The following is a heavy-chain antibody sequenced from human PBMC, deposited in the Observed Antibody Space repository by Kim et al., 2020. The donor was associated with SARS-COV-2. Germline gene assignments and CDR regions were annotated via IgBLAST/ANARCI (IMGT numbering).Heavy chain of an antibody. D-gene: IGHD3-22*01. CDR2: ISAYNGNT. J-gene: IGHJ4*02. Sequence: ASVKVSCKASGYTFTSYGISWVRQAPGQGLEWMGWISAYNGNTNYAQKLQGRVTMTTDTSTSTAYMELRSLRSDDTAVYYCARVGYYYDSSGPIYYFDYWGQGTLVTVSS. CDR3: ARVGYYYDSSGPIYYFDY. CDR1: GYTFTSYG. V-gene: IGHV1-18*01.